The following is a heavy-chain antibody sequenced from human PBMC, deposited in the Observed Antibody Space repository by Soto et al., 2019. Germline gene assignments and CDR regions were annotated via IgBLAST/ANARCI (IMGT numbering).Heavy chain of an antibody. D-gene: IGHD3-22*01. Sequence: ASVKVSCKASGYTFTSYGISWVRQAPGQGLEWMGWISAYNGNTNYAQKLQGRVTMTTDTSTSTAYMELRSLRSDDTAVYYCARDVGYDSSSNGFDPWGQGTLVTVSS. CDR2: ISAYNGNT. J-gene: IGHJ5*02. CDR3: ARDVGYDSSSNGFDP. V-gene: IGHV1-18*01. CDR1: GYTFTSYG.